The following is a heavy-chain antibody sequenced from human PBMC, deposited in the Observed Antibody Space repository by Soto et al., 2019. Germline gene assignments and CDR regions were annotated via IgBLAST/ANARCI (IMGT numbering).Heavy chain of an antibody. V-gene: IGHV4-31*03. J-gene: IGHJ3*02. D-gene: IGHD3-9*01. CDR1: GGSISSGGYY. CDR3: ARDILTGYYAAGPAHEDAFDI. Sequence: QVQLQESGPGLVKPSQTLSLTCTVSGGSISSGGYYWSWIRQHPGKGLEWIGYIYYSGSTYYNPSLKSRVTISVDTCKNQFSLKLSSVTAADTAVYYCARDILTGYYAAGPAHEDAFDIWGQGTMVTVSS. CDR2: IYYSGST.